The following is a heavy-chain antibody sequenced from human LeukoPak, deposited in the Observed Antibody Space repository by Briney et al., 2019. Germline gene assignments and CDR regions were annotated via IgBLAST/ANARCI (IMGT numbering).Heavy chain of an antibody. J-gene: IGHJ6*03. V-gene: IGHV3-21*01. CDR1: GFTFCSYS. CDR3: ARVIVGTTVTTCMNYMDV. Sequence: PGGSLRLSCAASGFTFCSYSMNWVRQAPGKGLEWVSSISSSSSYIYYADSVKGRFTISRDNAKNSLYLQMNSLRAEDTAVYYCARVIVGTTVTTCMNYMDVWGKGTTVTVSS. D-gene: IGHD4-11*01. CDR2: ISSSSSYI.